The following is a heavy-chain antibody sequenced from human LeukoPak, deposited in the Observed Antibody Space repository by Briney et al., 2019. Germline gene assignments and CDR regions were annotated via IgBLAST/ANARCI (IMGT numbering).Heavy chain of an antibody. J-gene: IGHJ3*02. CDR1: GGSISSSSYY. V-gene: IGHV4-39*07. Sequence: SETPSLTCTVSGGSISSSSYYWGWIRQPPGKGLEWIGSIYYSGSTYYNPSLKSRVTISVDTSKNQFSLKLSSVTAADTAVYYCARDYAFDIWGQGTMVTVSS. CDR3: ARDYAFDI. CDR2: IYYSGST.